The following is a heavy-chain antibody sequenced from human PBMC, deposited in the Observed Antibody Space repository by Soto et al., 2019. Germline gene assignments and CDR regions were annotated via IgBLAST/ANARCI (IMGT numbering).Heavy chain of an antibody. CDR2: LYWDDDK. J-gene: IGHJ4*01. CDR3: AHAGDYDLLTFDH. Sequence: QITLKESGPTLVRPAQTLTLTCDFSGFSFSTYHRGVAWIRQPPGKALEWLALLYWDDDKRYSPSLKDRLAISKDTSNNQVVLTITNIDPGVSATYFCAHAGDYDLLTFDHWGPGTLVTVSS. V-gene: IGHV2-5*02. CDR1: GFSFSTYHRG. D-gene: IGHD4-17*01.